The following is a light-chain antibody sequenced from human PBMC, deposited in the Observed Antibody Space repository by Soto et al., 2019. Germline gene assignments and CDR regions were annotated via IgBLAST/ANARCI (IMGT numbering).Light chain of an antibody. CDR1: QDIAGW. Sequence: DIQMTQSPSSLSASVGDRVSITCRASQDIAGWLAWYQQKPGKAPTLLIYAASSLQSGVPSRFSGSGSGTDFTLTISSLQPEDFATYYCQQANSSPYTFGQGTKVDIK. J-gene: IGKJ2*01. V-gene: IGKV1-12*01. CDR3: QQANSSPYT. CDR2: AAS.